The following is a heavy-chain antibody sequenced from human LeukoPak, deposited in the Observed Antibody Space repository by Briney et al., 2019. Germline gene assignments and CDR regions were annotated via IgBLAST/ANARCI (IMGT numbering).Heavy chain of an antibody. V-gene: IGHV3-23*01. D-gene: IGHD3-22*01. Sequence: GGSLRLSCAASGFTFSSYAMSWVRQAPGKGLEWVSAISGSGGSTYYADSVKGRFTISRDNSKNTLYLQINSLRAEDTAVYYCAKDHITMIVVVIGHYFDYWGQGTLVTVSS. J-gene: IGHJ4*02. CDR3: AKDHITMIVVVIGHYFDY. CDR1: GFTFSSYA. CDR2: ISGSGGST.